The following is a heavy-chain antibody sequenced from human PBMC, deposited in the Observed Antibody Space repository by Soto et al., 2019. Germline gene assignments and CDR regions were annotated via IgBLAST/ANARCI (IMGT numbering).Heavy chain of an antibody. CDR1: GGTFSSYA. CDR3: ARASTLTVHCGSVSCPRMDV. D-gene: IGHD2-2*01. CDR2: ILPIFGTA. Sequence: QVQLVQSGAEVKKPGSPVKVSCKASGGTFSSYAISWVRQAPGQGLEWMGGILPIFGTANYARKFQGRVTITADRSRSTAYMELSSMRSEDTAVYYCARASTLTVHCGSVSCPRMDVWGQGTTVTVSS. V-gene: IGHV1-69*06. J-gene: IGHJ6*02.